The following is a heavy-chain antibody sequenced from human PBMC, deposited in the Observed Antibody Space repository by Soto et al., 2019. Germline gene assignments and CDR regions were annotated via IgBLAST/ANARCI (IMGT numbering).Heavy chain of an antibody. J-gene: IGHJ3*02. CDR2: ISGSGGST. D-gene: IGHD3-22*01. CDR1: EFTFSSYA. V-gene: IGHV3-23*01. CDR3: ARGRTRYYDRSGPYEVFDI. Sequence: GGSLRLSCAASEFTFSSYAMSWVRQAPGKGLEWVSGISGSGGSTYYADSVKGRFTISRDNAKNSLYLQMNSLRAEDTAMYYCARGRTRYYDRSGPYEVFDIWGKGTMVPVSP.